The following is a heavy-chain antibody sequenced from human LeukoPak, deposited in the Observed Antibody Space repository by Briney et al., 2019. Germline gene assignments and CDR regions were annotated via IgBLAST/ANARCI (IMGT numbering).Heavy chain of an antibody. CDR1: GDSVSSNSAT. Sequence: SQTLSLTCAISGDSVSSNSATWNWITQSPSRGLEWLGRTYYRSKWYNDYAVSVRSRITINSDTSKNQFSLQLNSVTPEDTAVYYCARMSYPFTPKAYFDYWGQGTLVTVSS. D-gene: IGHD5/OR15-5a*01. CDR2: TYYRSKWYN. J-gene: IGHJ4*02. V-gene: IGHV6-1*01. CDR3: ARMSYPFTPKAYFDY.